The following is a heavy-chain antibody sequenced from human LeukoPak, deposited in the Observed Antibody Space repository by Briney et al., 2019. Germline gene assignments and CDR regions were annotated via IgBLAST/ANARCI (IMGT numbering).Heavy chain of an antibody. D-gene: IGHD3-9*01. Sequence: GGSLRLSCAASGFTLSSYAMHRVRQAPGKGLGWVAVISYDGSNKYYADSVKGRFTISRDNSKNTLYLQMNSLRAEDTAVYYCARDGPYDILTGYSNYYYYYGMDVWGQGTTVTVSS. CDR3: ARDGPYDILTGYSNYYYYYGMDV. CDR1: GFTLSSYA. CDR2: ISYDGSNK. J-gene: IGHJ6*02. V-gene: IGHV3-30-3*01.